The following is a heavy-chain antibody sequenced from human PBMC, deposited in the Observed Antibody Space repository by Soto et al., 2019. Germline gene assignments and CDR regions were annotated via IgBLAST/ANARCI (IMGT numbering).Heavy chain of an antibody. CDR1: GYTFTSYG. CDR2: ISADNGNT. Sequence: QVQLVQSGAEVKKPGASVKVSCKASGYTFTSYGISWVRQAPGQGLEGMGWISADNGNTNYAQKLQGRVTMTTDTPKSTAYMALRSLRSDDTAVYYCARDSGYGDYEAFVDVWGQGTTVTVSS. CDR3: ARDSGYGDYEAFVDV. V-gene: IGHV1-18*01. J-gene: IGHJ6*02. D-gene: IGHD4-17*01.